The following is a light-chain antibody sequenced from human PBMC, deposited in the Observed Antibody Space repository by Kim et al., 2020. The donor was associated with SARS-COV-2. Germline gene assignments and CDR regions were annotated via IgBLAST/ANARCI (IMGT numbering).Light chain of an antibody. J-gene: IGLJ2*01. CDR1: SSGVGGYNY. V-gene: IGLV2-14*03. Sequence: SIHLCWTGNSSGVGGYNYGSWYQQHPSKAPKRMSYDVSNRPSGVSNRFSGSKSGNTASLTISGLQAEDEADYYCSSYTSSSTPVVFGGGTQLTVL. CDR3: SSYTSSSTPVV. CDR2: DVS.